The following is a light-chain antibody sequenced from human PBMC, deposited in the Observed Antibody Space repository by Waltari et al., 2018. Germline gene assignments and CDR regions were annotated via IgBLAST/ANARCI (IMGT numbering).Light chain of an antibody. CDR2: DTS. CDR1: QTVDTY. J-gene: IGKJ4*01. V-gene: IGKV3-11*01. CDR3: QHRRRWPLT. Sequence: SCRASQTVDTYLAWYQQRPGQAPRLLIYDTSNGATGIPDRFSGSGSETDFTLTISSLEPEDFAVYYCQHRRRWPLTFGGGPKVEI.